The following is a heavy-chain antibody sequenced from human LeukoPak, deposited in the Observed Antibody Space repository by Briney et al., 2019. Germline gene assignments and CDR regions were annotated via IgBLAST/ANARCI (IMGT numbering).Heavy chain of an antibody. CDR2: ISSSGSTI. CDR3: ARVEQWLARPGAFDI. D-gene: IGHD6-19*01. CDR1: GFTFSDYY. V-gene: IGHV3-11*04. J-gene: IGHJ3*02. Sequence: GGSLRLSCAASGFTFSDYYMSWIRQAPGKGLEWVSYISSSGSTIYYADSVKGRFTISRDNAKNSLYLQMNSLRAEDTAVYYCARVEQWLARPGAFDIWGQGTMVTVSS.